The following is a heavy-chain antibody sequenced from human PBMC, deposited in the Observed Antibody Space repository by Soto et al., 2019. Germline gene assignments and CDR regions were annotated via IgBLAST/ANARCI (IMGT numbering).Heavy chain of an antibody. CDR2: ISYDGSNK. CDR1: GFTFSSYG. V-gene: IGHV3-30*18. Sequence: QVQLVESGGGVVQPGRYLRLSCAASGFTFSSYGMHWVRQAPGKGLEWVAVISYDGSNKYYADSVKGRFTISRDNSKNTLYLQMNSLRAEDTAVYYCAKEIWVRGVTCMDVWGQGTTVTVSS. J-gene: IGHJ6*02. D-gene: IGHD3-10*01. CDR3: AKEIWVRGVTCMDV.